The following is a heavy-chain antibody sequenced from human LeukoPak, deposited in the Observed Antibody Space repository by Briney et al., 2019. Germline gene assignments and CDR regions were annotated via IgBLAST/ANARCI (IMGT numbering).Heavy chain of an antibody. Sequence: GASVKVSCRASGYPFTRYYIHWVRQAPGQGLEWMGWINPDSGVTDHSQQFQGRVTMTRDTSINTAYMEVSRLTFDDTALYYCARHVGATRDLDPWGQGTLVTVSS. CDR2: INPDSGVT. V-gene: IGHV1-2*02. D-gene: IGHD1-26*01. CDR1: GYPFTRYY. CDR3: ARHVGATRDLDP. J-gene: IGHJ5*02.